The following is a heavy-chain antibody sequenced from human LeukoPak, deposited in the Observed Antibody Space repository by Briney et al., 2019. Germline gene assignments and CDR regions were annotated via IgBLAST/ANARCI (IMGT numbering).Heavy chain of an antibody. CDR1: GGSFSGYY. Sequence: PSETLSLTCAVYGGSFSGYYWSWIRQPPGKELEWIGEINHSGSTNYNPSLKSRVTISVDTSKNQFSLKLSSVTAADTAVYYCARHVRYCSGGSCYPLNYFDYWGQGTLVTVSS. V-gene: IGHV4-34*01. CDR3: ARHVRYCSGGSCYPLNYFDY. CDR2: INHSGST. D-gene: IGHD2-15*01. J-gene: IGHJ4*02.